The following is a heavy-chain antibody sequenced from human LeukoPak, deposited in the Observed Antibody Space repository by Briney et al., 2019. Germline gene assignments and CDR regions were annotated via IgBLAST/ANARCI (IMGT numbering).Heavy chain of an antibody. Sequence: SVKVSCKASGGTFSSYAISWVRQAPGQGLEWMGGIIPIFGTANYAQKFQGRVTITADESTSTAYLGLSSLRTEDTAVYYCAREGGEIVVVTTLGTNYYCYMDVWGKGTTVTISS. CDR1: GGTFSSYA. V-gene: IGHV1-69*13. J-gene: IGHJ6*03. CDR2: IIPIFGTA. CDR3: AREGGEIVVVTTLGTNYYCYMDV. D-gene: IGHD3-22*01.